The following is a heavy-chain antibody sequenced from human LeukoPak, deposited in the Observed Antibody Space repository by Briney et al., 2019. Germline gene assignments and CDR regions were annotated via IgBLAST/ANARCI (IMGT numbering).Heavy chain of an antibody. Sequence: GGSLRLSCAASGFTFSDYYMSWIRQAPGKGLEWVSYISSTGSTIYYADSVKGRFTISRDNAKNPLYLQMNSLRAEDTAVYYCARTGYCSGGSCFYYYYYYMDVWGKGTTVTVSS. J-gene: IGHJ6*03. CDR2: ISSTGSTI. CDR3: ARTGYCSGGSCFYYYYYYMDV. D-gene: IGHD2-15*01. CDR1: GFTFSDYY. V-gene: IGHV3-11*04.